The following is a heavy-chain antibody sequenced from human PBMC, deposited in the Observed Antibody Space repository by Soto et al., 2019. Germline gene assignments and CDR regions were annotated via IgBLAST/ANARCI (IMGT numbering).Heavy chain of an antibody. CDR3: AASCVACGGFNYYGMDV. CDR2: IYYSGTT. Sequence: SETLSLTCTVSGGSISSGGCYWYWIRQHTGKGLEWIGYIYYSGTTYYNPSLKSRVTISVDTSKNPLSLKLSSVAAAATAVYYCAASCVACGGFNYYGMDVWGKGTTVT. V-gene: IGHV4-31*03. CDR1: GGSISSGGCY. J-gene: IGHJ6*04. D-gene: IGHD2-21*01.